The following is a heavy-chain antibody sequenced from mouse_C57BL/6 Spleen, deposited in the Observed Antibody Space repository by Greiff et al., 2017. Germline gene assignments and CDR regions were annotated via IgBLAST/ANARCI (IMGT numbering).Heavy chain of an antibody. D-gene: IGHD1-1*01. V-gene: IGHV1-54*01. J-gene: IGHJ2*01. CDR3: ARELPSYYFDY. Sequence: QVQLKESGAELVRPGTSVKVSCKASGYAFTNYLIEWVKQRPGQGLEWIGVINPGSGGTNYNEKFKGKATLTADKSSSTAYMQLSSLTSEDSAVYFCARELPSYYFDYWGQGTTRTVSA. CDR1: GYAFTNYL. CDR2: INPGSGGT.